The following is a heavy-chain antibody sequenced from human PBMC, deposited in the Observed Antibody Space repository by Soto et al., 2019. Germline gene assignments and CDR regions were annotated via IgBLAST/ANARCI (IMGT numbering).Heavy chain of an antibody. J-gene: IGHJ3*02. Sequence: PSETLSLTCTVSGGSISSYYWSWIRQPPGKGLEWIGYIYYSGSTNYNPSLKSRVTISVDTSKNQFSLKLSSVTAADTAVYYCARRKITMIGPLDIWGQGTMVTVSS. D-gene: IGHD3-22*01. CDR1: GGSISSYY. CDR3: ARRKITMIGPLDI. CDR2: IYYSGST. V-gene: IGHV4-59*01.